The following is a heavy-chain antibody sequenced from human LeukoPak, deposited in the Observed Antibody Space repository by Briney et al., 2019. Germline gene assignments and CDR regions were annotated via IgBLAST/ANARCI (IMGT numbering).Heavy chain of an antibody. Sequence: GESLRLSCAVSGFTFSIYWMSWVRQAPGKGLEWVANINQDGSAKYYVDSAKGRFTISRDNAKNSLFLQNDSLKAEETDVYYGARAGTTGSVDFWGQGTLVTVSS. V-gene: IGHV3-7*01. CDR1: GFTFSIYW. D-gene: IGHD4-17*01. CDR2: INQDGSAK. J-gene: IGHJ4*02. CDR3: ARAGTTGSVDF.